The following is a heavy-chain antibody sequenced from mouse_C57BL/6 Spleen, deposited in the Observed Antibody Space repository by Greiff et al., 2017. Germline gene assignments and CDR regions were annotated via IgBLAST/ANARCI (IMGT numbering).Heavy chain of an antibody. CDR1: GFTFSDYY. D-gene: IGHD2-4*01. Sequence: EVMLVESEGGLVQPGSSMKLSCTASGFTFSDYYMAWVRQVPEKGLEWVANINYDGSSTYYLDSLKSRFIISRDNAKNILYLQMSSLKSEDTATYYCARDDYDGVAYWGQGTLVTVSA. CDR2: INYDGSST. V-gene: IGHV5-16*01. J-gene: IGHJ3*01. CDR3: ARDDYDGVAY.